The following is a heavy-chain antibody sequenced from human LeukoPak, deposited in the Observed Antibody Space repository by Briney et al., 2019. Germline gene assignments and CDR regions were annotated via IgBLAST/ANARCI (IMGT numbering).Heavy chain of an antibody. CDR3: ARGGGVTYYDSTGYLWYFDY. CDR2: IYYSGST. CDR1: GGXISNYL. D-gene: IGHD3-22*01. J-gene: IGHJ4*02. V-gene: IGHV4-59*01. Sequence: PSETLSLTCTVSGGXISNYLWSWIRQPPGKGLEWIGDIYYSGSTKFNPSLKSRVTISVDTPKNQFSLKLSSVTAADTAVYYCARGGGVTYYDSTGYLWYFDYWGQGTLVTVSS.